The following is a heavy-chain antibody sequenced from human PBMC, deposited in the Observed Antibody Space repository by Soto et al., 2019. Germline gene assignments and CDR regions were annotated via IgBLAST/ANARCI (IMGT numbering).Heavy chain of an antibody. CDR1: GGSFSGYY. CDR3: ARIDGVGRGVTPFHP. J-gene: IGHJ5*02. D-gene: IGHD3-10*01. V-gene: IGHV4-34*01. Sequence: SETLSLTCAVYGGSFSGYYWSWIRQPPGEGLEWIGEINHSGSTNYNGSLKSRVTISVDTAKNQFSLKLSTVTAADTGVYYSARIDGVGRGVTPFHPWCPGTLGTV. CDR2: INHSGST.